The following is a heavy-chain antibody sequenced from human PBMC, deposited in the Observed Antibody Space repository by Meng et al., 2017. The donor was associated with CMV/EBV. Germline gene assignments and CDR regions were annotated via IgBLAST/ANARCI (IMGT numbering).Heavy chain of an antibody. Sequence: ASVKVSCKGSGYTFTSYGISWVRQAPGQGLEWMGWISAYNGNTNYAQKLQGRVTMTTDTSTSTAYMELRSLRSDDTAVYYCARFWSGYYKRGMDVWGQGTTVTVSS. CDR3: ARFWSGYYKRGMDV. CDR2: ISAYNGNT. V-gene: IGHV1-18*01. D-gene: IGHD3-3*01. CDR1: GYTFTSYG. J-gene: IGHJ6*02.